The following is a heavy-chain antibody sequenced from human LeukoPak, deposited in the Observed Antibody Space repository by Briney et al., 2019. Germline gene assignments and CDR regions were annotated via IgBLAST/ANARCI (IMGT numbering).Heavy chain of an antibody. CDR1: GYTFTGYY. D-gene: IGHD3-10*01. J-gene: IGHJ4*02. Sequence: GASVKVSCKASGYTFTGYYMHWVRQAPGQGLEWMGWINPNSGGTNYAQKFQGRVTMTRDTSISTAYMELSSLTSDDTAVYYCARRGGGSGTYHFDYWGQGTLVTVSS. CDR2: INPNSGGT. CDR3: ARRGGGSGTYHFDY. V-gene: IGHV1-2*02.